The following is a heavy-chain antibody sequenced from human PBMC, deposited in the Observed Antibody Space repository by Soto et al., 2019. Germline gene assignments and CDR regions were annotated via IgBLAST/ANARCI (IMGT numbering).Heavy chain of an antibody. CDR1: GGTFSSYA. D-gene: IGHD6-6*01. V-gene: IGHV1-69*01. Sequence: QVQLVQSGAEVKKPGTSVKVSCKASGGTFSSYAISWVRQAPGQGLEWMGGIIPIFGTANYAQKFQVRVTITADESASTAYMELSSLRSEDTAVYYCAWQLGGGDAFDTWGQGTIVTVSS. J-gene: IGHJ3*02. CDR3: AWQLGGGDAFDT. CDR2: IIPIFGTA.